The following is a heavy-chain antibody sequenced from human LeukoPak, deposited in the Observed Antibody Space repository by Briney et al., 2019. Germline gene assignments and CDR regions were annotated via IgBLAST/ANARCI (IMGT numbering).Heavy chain of an antibody. CDR3: AKDLFPVVVTASPVEYFQH. J-gene: IGHJ1*01. Sequence: GGSLRLSCEASGFTFSSYAMSWVRQAPGKGLEWVSAISGSGGSTYYADSVKGRFTISRDNSKNTLYLQMNSLRAEDTAVYYCAKDLFPVVVTASPVEYFQHWGQGTLVTVSS. D-gene: IGHD2-21*02. V-gene: IGHV3-23*01. CDR2: ISGSGGST. CDR1: GFTFSSYA.